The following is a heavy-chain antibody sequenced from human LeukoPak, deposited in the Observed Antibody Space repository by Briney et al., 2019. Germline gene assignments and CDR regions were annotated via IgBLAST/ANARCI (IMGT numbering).Heavy chain of an antibody. V-gene: IGHV3-21*01. Sequence: GGSLRLSCAASGFTFSRYSVNWVRQAPGKGLEWVSSISSSSSYIYYADSVKGRFTISRDNAKNSLYLQMNSLRAEDTAVYYCARDSGAGACLFCSAFDLWGQGTMVTVSS. D-gene: IGHD1-26*01. CDR1: GFTFSRYS. CDR2: ISSSSSYI. J-gene: IGHJ3*01. CDR3: ARDSGAGACLFCSAFDL.